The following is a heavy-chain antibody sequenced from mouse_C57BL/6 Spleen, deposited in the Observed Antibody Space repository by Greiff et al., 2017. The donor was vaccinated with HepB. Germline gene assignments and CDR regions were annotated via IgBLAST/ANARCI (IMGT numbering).Heavy chain of an antibody. Sequence: EVQGVESGGDLVKPGGSLKLSCAASGFTFSSYGMSWVRQTPDKRLEWVATISSGGSYTYYPDSVKGRFTISRDNAKNTLYLQMSSLKSEDTAMYYCARSYSNYYRFAYWGQGTLVTVSA. V-gene: IGHV5-6*01. CDR3: ARSYSNYYRFAY. CDR1: GFTFSSYG. D-gene: IGHD2-5*01. J-gene: IGHJ3*01. CDR2: ISSGGSYT.